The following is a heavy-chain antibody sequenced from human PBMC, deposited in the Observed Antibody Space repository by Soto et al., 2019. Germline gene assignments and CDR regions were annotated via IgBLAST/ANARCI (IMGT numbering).Heavy chain of an antibody. Sequence: GESLKISCKGSGYSFTNYWIGWVRQMPGKGLEWMGVIYPADSDTTYSPSFQGQVTFSADKSISTAYLQWTSLKASDTAMYYCARRDRGAMAGYDGFNIWGQGTMVTVSS. CDR3: ARRDRGAMAGYDGFNI. J-gene: IGHJ3*02. D-gene: IGHD6-19*01. CDR1: GYSFTNYW. V-gene: IGHV5-51*01. CDR2: IYPADSDT.